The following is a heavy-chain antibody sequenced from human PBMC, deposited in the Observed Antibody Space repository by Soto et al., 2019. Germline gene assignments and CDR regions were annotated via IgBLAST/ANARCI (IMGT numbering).Heavy chain of an antibody. CDR1: GVTFFSYA. Sequence: EVQLLESGGGLVQPGGSLRLSCAASGVTFFSYAMSWVRQPPGKGLEWVSAGSGSGGIRYYADSVTGRFTVSRDNSKNTLYLQMNSLRAEDTAVYYCAKVSNWGGDWYFDLWGRGTLVTVSS. CDR2: GSGSGGIR. J-gene: IGHJ2*01. D-gene: IGHD7-27*01. CDR3: AKVSNWGGDWYFDL. V-gene: IGHV3-23*01.